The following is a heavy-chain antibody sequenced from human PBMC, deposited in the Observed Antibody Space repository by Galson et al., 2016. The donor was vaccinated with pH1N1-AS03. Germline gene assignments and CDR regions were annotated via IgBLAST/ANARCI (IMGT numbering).Heavy chain of an antibody. D-gene: IGHD3-10*01. CDR1: GGTFDTFG. CDR3: ARDPTWFGQQQHYFDS. CDR2: IIPILNRA. Sequence: SVKVSCKASGGTFDTFGISWVRQAPGLGLEWMGGIIPILNRAKYAPKFRGRVTITADDSTSTAYMDLSSLRSEDTAVYYCARDPTWFGQQQHYFDSWGQGILVTVSS. V-gene: IGHV1-69*13. J-gene: IGHJ4*02.